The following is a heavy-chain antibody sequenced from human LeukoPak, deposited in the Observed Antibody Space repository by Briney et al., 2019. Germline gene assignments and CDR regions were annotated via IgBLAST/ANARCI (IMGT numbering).Heavy chain of an antibody. V-gene: IGHV3-21*01. CDR3: ATNWAYYYYYMDV. CDR1: GFAFSSYS. D-gene: IGHD3-16*01. J-gene: IGHJ6*03. Sequence: GGSLRLSCAASGFAFSSYSMNWVRQAPGKGLEWVSSISSSSSYIYYADSVKGRFTISRDNAKNSLYLQMNSLRAEDTAVYYCATNWAYYYYYMDVWGKGTTVTVSS. CDR2: ISSSSSYI.